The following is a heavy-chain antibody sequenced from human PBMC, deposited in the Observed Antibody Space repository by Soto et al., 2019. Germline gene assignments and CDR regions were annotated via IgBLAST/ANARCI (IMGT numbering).Heavy chain of an antibody. V-gene: IGHV4-59*01. CDR1: GGSISSYY. CDR3: ARDLVSSWYIHWFDP. Sequence: TLSLTCTVSGGSISSYYWSWIRQPPGKGLEWIGYIYYSGSTNYNPSLKSRVTISVDTSKNQFSLKLSSVTAADTAVYYCARDLVSSWYIHWFDPWGQGTLVTVSS. CDR2: IYYSGST. D-gene: IGHD6-13*01. J-gene: IGHJ5*02.